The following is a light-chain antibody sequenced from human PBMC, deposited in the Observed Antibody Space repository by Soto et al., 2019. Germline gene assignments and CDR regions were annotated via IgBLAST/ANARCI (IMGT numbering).Light chain of an antibody. CDR2: GAY. Sequence: EIVLTQSPCTLSLSPGERATLSCRASQSISNNYLAWYQQKPGQAPRFLIYGAYSRASGIPDRFSGSGSGTDFTLTISRLEPEDFAVYYCQQYVSSALTFGGGTKVEIK. CDR3: QQYVSSALT. V-gene: IGKV3-20*01. CDR1: QSISNNY. J-gene: IGKJ4*01.